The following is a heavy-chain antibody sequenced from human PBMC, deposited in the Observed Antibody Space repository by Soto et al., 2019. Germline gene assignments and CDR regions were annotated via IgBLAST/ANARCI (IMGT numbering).Heavy chain of an antibody. D-gene: IGHD6-19*01. Sequence: PGGSLRLSCAASGFTFSNYYMTWIRQAPGKGLEWVSYISSSSSAISYSDSVQGRFAVSRDNAKNSQDLQMNSLRADDTAVYYCVAGQYFFDYCGQGTLVTVSS. J-gene: IGHJ4*02. CDR1: GFTFSNYY. CDR3: VAGQYFFDY. V-gene: IGHV3-11*04. CDR2: ISSSSSAI.